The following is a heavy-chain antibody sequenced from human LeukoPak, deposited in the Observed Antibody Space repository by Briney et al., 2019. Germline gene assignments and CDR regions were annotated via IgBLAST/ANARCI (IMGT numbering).Heavy chain of an antibody. V-gene: IGHV4-34*01. Sequence: PSETLSLTCAVYGGSFSGYYWSWIRQPPGKGLEWIGEINHSGSTNYNPSLKSRVTISVDTSKNQFSLKLSSVTAADTAVYYCARVLGYCSGGSCYSHSYYYYYMDVWGKGTTVTVSS. CDR3: ARVLGYCSGGSCYSHSYYYYYMDV. CDR2: INHSGST. J-gene: IGHJ6*03. D-gene: IGHD2-15*01. CDR1: GGSFSGYY.